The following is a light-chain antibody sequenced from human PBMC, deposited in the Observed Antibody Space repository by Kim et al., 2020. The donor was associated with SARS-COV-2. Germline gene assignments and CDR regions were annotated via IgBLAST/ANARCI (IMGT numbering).Light chain of an antibody. J-gene: IGLJ3*02. Sequence: NFMLTQPHSVSESPGKTINISCTRSSGSIASNYVQWYQQRPGSAPTPVIYEDNQRPSGVPDRFSGSVDSSSNSASLTISGLKTEDEADYYCQSYENNCWVFGGGTQLTV. V-gene: IGLV6-57*03. CDR2: EDN. CDR1: SGSIASNY. CDR3: QSYENNCWV.